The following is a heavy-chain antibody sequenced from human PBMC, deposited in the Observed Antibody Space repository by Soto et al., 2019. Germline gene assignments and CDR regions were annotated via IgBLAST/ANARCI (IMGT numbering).Heavy chain of an antibody. CDR1: GYTFTSYA. CDR3: ARTASSSFLDGMDV. V-gene: IGHV1-3*01. D-gene: IGHD6-6*01. Sequence: QVQLVQSGAEVKKPGASVKVSCKASGYTFTSYAMHWVRQAPGQRLEWMGWINAGNGNTKYSQKFQGRVTLTRDTSASTAYMDLSRLRSEDTAVYSCARTASSSFLDGMDVWVQGTTVTVS. J-gene: IGHJ6*02. CDR2: INAGNGNT.